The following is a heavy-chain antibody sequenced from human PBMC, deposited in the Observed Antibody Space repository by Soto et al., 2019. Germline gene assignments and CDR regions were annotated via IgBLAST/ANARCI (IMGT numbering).Heavy chain of an antibody. CDR1: GFTFSSYG. D-gene: IGHD4-4*01. J-gene: IGHJ6*02. V-gene: IGHV3-33*01. CDR2: IWYDGSNK. CDR3: ARAGYSNYYYYGMDV. Sequence: QVQLVESGGGVVQPGRSLRLSCAASGFTFSSYGMHWVRQAPGKGLEWVAVIWYDGSNKYYADSVKGRFTISRDNSTNTLYLQMNSLRAEDTAVYYCARAGYSNYYYYGMDVWGQGTTVTVSS.